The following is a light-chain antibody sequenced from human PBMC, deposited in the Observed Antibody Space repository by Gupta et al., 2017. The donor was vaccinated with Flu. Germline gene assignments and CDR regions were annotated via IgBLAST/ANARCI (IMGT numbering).Light chain of an antibody. J-gene: IGKJ1*01. Sequence: DIVITHTPPCLPVTLGEPASISCRSSQSLLDSHDGHTYFDRYLQKPGQSPQLLIYSLSYRVSGVPDRCSGSGSGTDFTLKISRVEAEDVGVYYCSQRIEFPSWTFGQGTKVEIK. CDR3: SQRIEFPSWT. CDR2: SLS. V-gene: IGKV2-40*01. CDR1: QSLLDSHDGHTY.